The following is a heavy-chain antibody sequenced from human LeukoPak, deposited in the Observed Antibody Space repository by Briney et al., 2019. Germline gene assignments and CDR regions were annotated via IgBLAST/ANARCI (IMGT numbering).Heavy chain of an antibody. D-gene: IGHD6-19*01. V-gene: IGHV4-59*08. Sequence: SETLSLTCTVSGGSVSSYYWSWIRQPPGKGLEWIGYIYYSGSTNYNPSLKSRVTISVDTSKNQFSLKLSSVTAADTAVYYCVTSRPIAVAVEGYYYYGMDVWGQGTTVTVSS. CDR2: IYYSGST. CDR1: GGSVSSYY. CDR3: VTSRPIAVAVEGYYYYGMDV. J-gene: IGHJ6*02.